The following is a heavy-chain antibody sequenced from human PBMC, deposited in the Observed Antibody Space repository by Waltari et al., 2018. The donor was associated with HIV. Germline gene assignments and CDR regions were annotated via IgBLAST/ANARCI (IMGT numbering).Heavy chain of an antibody. Sequence: FGDYAMSWFRQAPGKGLEWVGFIRSKAYGGTTEYAASVKGRFTISRDDSKSIAYLQMNSLKTEDTAVYYCTRGRDCSSTSCYGDYWGQGTLVTVSS. J-gene: IGHJ4*02. CDR3: TRGRDCSSTSCYGDY. D-gene: IGHD2-2*01. V-gene: IGHV3-49*03. CDR1: FGDYA. CDR2: IRSKAYGGTT.